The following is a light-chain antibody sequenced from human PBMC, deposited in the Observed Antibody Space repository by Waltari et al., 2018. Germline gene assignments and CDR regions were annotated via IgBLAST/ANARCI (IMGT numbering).Light chain of an antibody. V-gene: IGKV3-11*01. CDR1: QSLSPY. Sequence: VLTQSPATLSLSPGESATLSCRASQSLSPYLAWYQQKPGQAPRLLIYDASKRATGVPARFSGTRSATDVTLTISSLEPADFGLYYCQHNSNGPLFGGGTTVEIK. J-gene: IGKJ4*01. CDR2: DAS. CDR3: QHNSNGPL.